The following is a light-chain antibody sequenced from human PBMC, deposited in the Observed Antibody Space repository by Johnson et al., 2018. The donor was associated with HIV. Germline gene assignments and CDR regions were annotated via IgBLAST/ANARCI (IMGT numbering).Light chain of an antibody. CDR2: ENN. CDR1: SSNIGNNF. V-gene: IGLV1-51*02. CDR3: VTWDISLSAKV. J-gene: IGLJ1*01. Sequence: QLVLTQPPSVSAAPGQKVTISCSGSSSNIGNNFVSWYQQFPGTAPKLLIYENNKRPSGIPDRFSGSKSGTSATLGITGLQTGDEADYYCVTWDISLSAKVFGTGTKVTV.